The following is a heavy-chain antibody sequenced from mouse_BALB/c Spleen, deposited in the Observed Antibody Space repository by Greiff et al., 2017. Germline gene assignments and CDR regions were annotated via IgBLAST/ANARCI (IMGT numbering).Heavy chain of an antibody. D-gene: IGHD3-3*01. CDR2: IWSGGST. Sequence: VKLKESGPGLVQPSQSLSITCSVSGFSLTSYGVHWVRQSPGKGLEWLGVIWSGGSTDYNAAFISRLSISKDNSKSQVFFKMNSLQANDTAIYYCARNWGTGYFDYWGQGTTLTVSS. CDR3: ARNWGTGYFDY. CDR1: GFSLTSYG. V-gene: IGHV2-2*02. J-gene: IGHJ2*01.